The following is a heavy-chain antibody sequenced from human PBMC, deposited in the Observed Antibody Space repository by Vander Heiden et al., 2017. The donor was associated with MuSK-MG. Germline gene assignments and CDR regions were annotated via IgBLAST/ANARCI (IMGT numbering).Heavy chain of an antibody. V-gene: IGHV3-30*04. Sequence: QVQLVESGGGVVQPGRSLRLSCAASGFTFSSYAMYWVRQAPGKGLEWVAVISYDGTNKYYADSVRGRVTISRDNSKNTLYLQMNSLRAEDTAVYYCARDLYYYDSGIYYNAPGYWGQGTLVTVSS. J-gene: IGHJ4*02. CDR2: ISYDGTNK. CDR1: GFTFSSYA. CDR3: ARDLYYYDSGIYYNAPGY. D-gene: IGHD3-10*01.